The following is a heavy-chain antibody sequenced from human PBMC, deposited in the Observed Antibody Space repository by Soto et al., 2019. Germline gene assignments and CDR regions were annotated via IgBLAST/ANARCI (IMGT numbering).Heavy chain of an antibody. CDR1: GGSISSSSYY. CDR2: IYYSGST. CDR3: ARRVYCSGGSCYPTDNWFDP. Sequence: SETLSLTCTVSGGSISSSSYYWGWIRQPPGKGLEWIGSIYYSGSTYYNTSLKSRVTISVDTSKNQFSLKLSSVTAADSAVYYCARRVYCSGGSCYPTDNWFDPWGQGTLVTVSS. D-gene: IGHD2-15*01. J-gene: IGHJ5*02. V-gene: IGHV4-39*01.